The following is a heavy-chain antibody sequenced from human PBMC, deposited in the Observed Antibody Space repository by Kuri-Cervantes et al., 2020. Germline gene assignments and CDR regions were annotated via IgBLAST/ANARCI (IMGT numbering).Heavy chain of an antibody. D-gene: IGHD6-13*01. CDR1: GGSISSYY. J-gene: IGHJ5*02. Sequence: SETLSLTCTVSGGSISSYYWNWIRQPAGKGLEWIGRMYTSGSSNYNHSLKSRVIISLDKSKNQFSLKLRSVTAADTAVYYCARDRVPYSSSPSFDPWGQGTLVTVSS. CDR2: MYTSGSS. CDR3: ARDRVPYSSSPSFDP. V-gene: IGHV4-4*07.